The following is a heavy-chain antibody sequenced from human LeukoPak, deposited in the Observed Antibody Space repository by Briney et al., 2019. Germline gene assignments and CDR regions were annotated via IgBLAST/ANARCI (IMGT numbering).Heavy chain of an antibody. CDR2: ISSSSSYI. CDR1: GFTFSSYS. CDR3: ASFNWNYGYYGMDV. D-gene: IGHD1-7*01. J-gene: IGHJ6*02. V-gene: IGHV3-21*01. Sequence: PGGSLRLSCAASGFTFSSYSMNWVRQAPGKGREWVSSISSSSSYIYYADSVKGRFTISRDNAKNSLYLQMNSLRAEDTAVYYCASFNWNYGYYGMDVWGQGTTVTVSS.